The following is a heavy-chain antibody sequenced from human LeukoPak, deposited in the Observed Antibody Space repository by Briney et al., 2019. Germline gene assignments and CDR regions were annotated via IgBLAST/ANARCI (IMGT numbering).Heavy chain of an antibody. CDR3: ARLQTYSGYEDFDY. J-gene: IGHJ4*02. CDR1: GGSISSYY. D-gene: IGHD5-12*01. V-gene: IGHV4-59*12. Sequence: SETLSLTCTVSGGSISSYYWSWIRQPPGKGLEWIGYIYYSGSTNYNPSLKSRVTISVDTSKNQFSLKLTSVTAADTAVYYCARLQTYSGYEDFDYWGQGTLVTVSS. CDR2: IYYSGST.